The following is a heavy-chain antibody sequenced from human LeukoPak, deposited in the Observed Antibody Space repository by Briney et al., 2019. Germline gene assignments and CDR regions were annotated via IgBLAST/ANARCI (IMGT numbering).Heavy chain of an antibody. V-gene: IGHV3-33*01. CDR2: IWYDGSNT. D-gene: IGHD2-2*01. CDR3: AGGVPAYYYDGMDV. J-gene: IGHJ6*02. CDR1: GFTFSSYG. Sequence: GGSLRLSCAASGFTFSSYGMHGVRQAPGKRLERVAVIWYDGSNTYYADSVKGRFTISRDNSKNTLYLQMNSVRAEDTAVYYCAGGVPAYYYDGMDVRGQGTTVTVSS.